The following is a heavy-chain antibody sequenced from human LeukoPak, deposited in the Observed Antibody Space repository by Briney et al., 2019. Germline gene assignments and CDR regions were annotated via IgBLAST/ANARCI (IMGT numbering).Heavy chain of an antibody. CDR1: GFSLSNGGVG. J-gene: IGHJ4*02. CDR2: IYWNDDK. Sequence: ASGPTLVNPTQTLTLTCTCSGFSLSNGGVGVGWIRQPPGKALEWLAIIYWNDDKRHSPSLKSRLTITQDTSKNQVVLTVTNVDPVDTATYYCVLGQGYYDSTGYYAGYWGQGTLVTVSS. D-gene: IGHD3-22*01. V-gene: IGHV2-5*01. CDR3: VLGQGYYDSTGYYAGY.